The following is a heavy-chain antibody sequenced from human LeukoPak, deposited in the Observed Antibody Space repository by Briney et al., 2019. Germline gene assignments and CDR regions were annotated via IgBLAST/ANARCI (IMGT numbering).Heavy chain of an antibody. V-gene: IGHV4-34*01. D-gene: IGHD6-13*01. CDR2: INHSGST. CDR3: ASGVSHSRWYPS. J-gene: IGHJ5*02. Sequence: PSETLSLTCAVYGGSFSGYYWSWIRQPPGKGLEWIGEINHSGSTNYNPSLKSRVTISVDTSKHQFSPKLSSVTAADTAVYYCASGVSHSRWYPSWGQGTLVTVSS. CDR1: GGSFSGYY.